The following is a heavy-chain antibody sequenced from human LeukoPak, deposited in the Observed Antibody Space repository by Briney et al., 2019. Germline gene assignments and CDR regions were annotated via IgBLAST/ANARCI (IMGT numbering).Heavy chain of an antibody. V-gene: IGHV3-11*04. D-gene: IGHD1-26*01. J-gene: IGHJ4*02. Sequence: GGSLRLSCAVSGFIFSDYYMSWIRQAPGKGLEWVSYISHSGTTIYYADSVKGRFTISRDNAKNSLYLQINSLRAEDTAVYYCARQYSGSLLFFDYWGQGILVTVSS. CDR2: ISHSGTTI. CDR3: ARQYSGSLLFFDY. CDR1: GFIFSDYY.